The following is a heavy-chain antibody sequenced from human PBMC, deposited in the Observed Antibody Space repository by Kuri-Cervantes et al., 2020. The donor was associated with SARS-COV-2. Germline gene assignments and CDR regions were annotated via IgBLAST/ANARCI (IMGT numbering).Heavy chain of an antibody. V-gene: IGHV1-18*04. Sequence: ASVKVSCKASGYTFTSYGISWVRQAPGQGLEWMGWISAYNGNTNYAQKLQGRVTMTTDTSASTAYMELRSLRSDDTAVYYCARSPGSIVVATAPDYWGQGTLVTVSS. CDR1: GYTFTSYG. D-gene: IGHD2-21*02. J-gene: IGHJ4*02. CDR3: ARSPGSIVVATAPDY. CDR2: ISAYNGNT.